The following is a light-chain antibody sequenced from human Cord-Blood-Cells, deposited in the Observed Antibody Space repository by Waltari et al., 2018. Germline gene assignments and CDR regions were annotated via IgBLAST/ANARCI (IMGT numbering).Light chain of an antibody. CDR1: SSDAGGYTY. J-gene: IGLJ1*01. Sequence: QSALTQPASVSGSPGQSITISCTGTSSDAGGYTYVSWYQQHPGKAPKLMIYEVSNRPSGVSNRFSGSKSGNTASLTISGLQAEDEADYYCSSYTSSSTLAFGTGTKVTVL. V-gene: IGLV2-14*01. CDR3: SSYTSSSTLA. CDR2: EVS.